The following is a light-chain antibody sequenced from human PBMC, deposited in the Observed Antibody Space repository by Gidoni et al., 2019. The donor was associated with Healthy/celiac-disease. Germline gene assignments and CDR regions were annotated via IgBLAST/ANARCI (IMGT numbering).Light chain of an antibody. Sequence: QSALTQPASVSGSPGQSITISCTGTRSDVGSYNLVSWYQQHPGKAPQLMIYEGSKRPSGVSNRFSGSKSGNTASLTISGLQAEDEADYYCCSYAGSSTLVFGGGTKLTVL. V-gene: IGLV2-23*01. CDR3: CSYAGSSTLV. CDR2: EGS. J-gene: IGLJ2*01. CDR1: RSDVGSYNL.